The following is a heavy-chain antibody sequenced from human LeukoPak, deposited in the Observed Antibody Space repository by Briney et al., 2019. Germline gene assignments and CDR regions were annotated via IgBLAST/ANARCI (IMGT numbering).Heavy chain of an antibody. V-gene: IGHV4-59*12. J-gene: IGHJ4*02. D-gene: IGHD5-12*01. CDR3: ATLNQWLRLRGFDY. CDR1: SGSISSYY. CDR2: IYYSGST. Sequence: SETLSLTCTVSSGSISSYYWSWIRQPPGKGLEWIGYIYYSGSTNYNPSLKSRVIISIDTSKNQFSLRLSSVTAADTAVYYCATLNQWLRLRGFDYWGQGILVTVSS.